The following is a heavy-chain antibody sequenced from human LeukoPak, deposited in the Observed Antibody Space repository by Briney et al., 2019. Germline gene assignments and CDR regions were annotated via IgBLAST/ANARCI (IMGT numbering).Heavy chain of an antibody. CDR3: ARAQYSSSWYDAFDI. Sequence: GGSLRLSCAASGFTFGSYSMNWVRQAPGKGLEWVSSISSSSSYIYYADSVKGRFTISRDNAKNSLYLQMNSLRAEDTAVYYCARAQYSSSWYDAFDIWGQGTMVTVSS. CDR1: GFTFGSYS. D-gene: IGHD6-13*01. CDR2: ISSSSSYI. J-gene: IGHJ3*02. V-gene: IGHV3-21*01.